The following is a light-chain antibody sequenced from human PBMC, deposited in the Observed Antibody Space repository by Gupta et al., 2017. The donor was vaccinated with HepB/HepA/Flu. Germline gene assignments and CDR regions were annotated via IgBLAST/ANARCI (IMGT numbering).Light chain of an antibody. Sequence: DIVMTQSPLSLPVTPGEPASISCRSSQSLLHSNGYTHLAWYLQKPGQAPQLLIYLGFNRASGVPDRFSGSGSGTDFTLEISSVEAEDVGVYYCKQALKTPQTFGQGTKVEIK. CDR3: KQALKTPQT. V-gene: IGKV2-28*01. CDR1: QSLLHSNGYTH. CDR2: LGF. J-gene: IGKJ1*01.